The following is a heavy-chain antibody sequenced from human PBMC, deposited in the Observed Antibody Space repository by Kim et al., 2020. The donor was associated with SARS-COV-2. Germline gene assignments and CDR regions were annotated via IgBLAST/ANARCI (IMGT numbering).Heavy chain of an antibody. CDR2: ISDIGDNT. V-gene: IGHV3-23*01. CDR1: GFTFSTYA. J-gene: IGHJ4*01. D-gene: IGHD2-15*01. Sequence: GGSLRLSCVASGFTFSTYAMSWVRQAPGMGLEWISTISDIGDNTHYADSVKGRFTISRDNSRNTVYLQMNSLRAEDTALYYCAKDGGASPFFDHWGQGTL. CDR3: AKDGGASPFFDH.